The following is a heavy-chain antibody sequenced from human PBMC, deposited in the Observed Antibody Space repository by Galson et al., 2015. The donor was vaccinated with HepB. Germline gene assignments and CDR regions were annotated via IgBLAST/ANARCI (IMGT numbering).Heavy chain of an antibody. D-gene: IGHD5-12*01. Sequence: SVKVSCKASGGTFSSYAISWVRQAPGQGLEWMGGIIPIFGTANYAQKFQGRVTITADESTSTAYMELSSLRSEDTAVYYCARGVATWDYYYYYMDVWGKGTTVTVSS. CDR2: IIPIFGTA. V-gene: IGHV1-69*13. J-gene: IGHJ6*03. CDR1: GGTFSSYA. CDR3: ARGVATWDYYYYYMDV.